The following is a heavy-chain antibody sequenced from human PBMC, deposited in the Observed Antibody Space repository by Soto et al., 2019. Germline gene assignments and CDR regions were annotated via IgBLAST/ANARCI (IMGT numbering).Heavy chain of an antibody. CDR2: VTYEESEK. J-gene: IGHJ4*02. CDR3: AKEQTYGYWRTADY. V-gene: IGHV3-30*18. CDR1: GFTFSSCG. Sequence: QVQLVESGGGVVQPGRSLRLSCAASGFTFSSCGMHWVRQAPGKGLEWVAVVTYEESEKYYADSVKGRFTISRDNSKNTMYLQMNSLRVEDTAVYHCAKEQTYGYWRTADYWGQGTLITVSS. D-gene: IGHD6-25*01.